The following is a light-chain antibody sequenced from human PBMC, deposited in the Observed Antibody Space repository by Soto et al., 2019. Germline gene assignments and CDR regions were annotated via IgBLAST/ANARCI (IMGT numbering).Light chain of an antibody. CDR3: MQGTHWPIT. V-gene: IGKV2-30*01. CDR2: KVS. CDR1: QSLVYSDGNAY. J-gene: IGKJ5*01. Sequence: DVVMAQSPLSLPVTLGQPASISCRSSQSLVYSDGNAYFSWFQQRPGRSPRRLIYKVSNRDSGVPARFSGSGSGTDFALKISRVEAEDVGVYYCMQGTHWPITFGQGIRLEIK.